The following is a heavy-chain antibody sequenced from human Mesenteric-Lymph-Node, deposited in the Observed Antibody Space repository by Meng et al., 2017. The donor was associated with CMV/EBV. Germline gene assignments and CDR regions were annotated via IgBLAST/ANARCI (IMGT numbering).Heavy chain of an antibody. V-gene: IGHV4-59*01. CDR2: IYYSGST. CDR3: ARVLAADPYYYGMDV. D-gene: IGHD6-13*01. Sequence: SETLSLTCTVSGGSISSYYWSWIRQPPGKGLEWIGYIYYSGSTNYNPSLKSRVTISVDTSKNQFSLKLSSVTAADTAVYYCARVLAADPYYYGMDVWGQGTTVTVSS. CDR1: GGSISSYY. J-gene: IGHJ6*02.